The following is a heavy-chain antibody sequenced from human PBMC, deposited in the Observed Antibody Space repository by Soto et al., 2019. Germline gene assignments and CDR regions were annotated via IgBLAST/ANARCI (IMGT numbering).Heavy chain of an antibody. Sequence: EVQLVESGGGLVKPGGSLRLSCAASGFTFSNAWMNWVRQAPGKGLEWVGRIKSKTDGGTTDYAAPVKGRFTISRDDSKNRLYLQMNSLKTEDTAVYYCTRDFVRYCSGGSCYFYYYGMDVWGQGTTVTVSS. J-gene: IGHJ6*02. V-gene: IGHV3-15*07. CDR1: GFTFSNAW. D-gene: IGHD2-15*01. CDR3: TRDFVRYCSGGSCYFYYYGMDV. CDR2: IKSKTDGGTT.